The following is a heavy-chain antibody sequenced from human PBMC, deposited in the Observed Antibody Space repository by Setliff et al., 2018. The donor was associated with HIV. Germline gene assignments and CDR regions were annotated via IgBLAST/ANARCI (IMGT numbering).Heavy chain of an antibody. J-gene: IGHJ5*02. CDR2: IGPYNGRT. CDR3: ARMVVINRVPFHHDL. Sequence: ASVKVSCKTSGYMFIAYGMSWVRRAPGQGLEWMGWIGPYNGRTEYAQEFQGRVSLTIDTSASTAYMELSSLRPEDTAVYYCARMVVINRVPFHHDLWGQGTLVTVSS. V-gene: IGHV1-18*01. CDR1: GYMFIAYG. D-gene: IGHD2-21*01.